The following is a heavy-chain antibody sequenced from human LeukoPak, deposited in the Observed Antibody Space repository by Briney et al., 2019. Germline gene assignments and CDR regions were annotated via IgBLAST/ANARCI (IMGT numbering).Heavy chain of an antibody. J-gene: IGHJ4*02. CDR3: ARDRRQWLVSYFDY. CDR1: GFTFSSYG. V-gene: IGHV3-30*02. D-gene: IGHD6-19*01. CDR2: IRYDGSNK. Sequence: GGSLRLSCAASGFTFSSYGMHWVRQAPGKGLEWVAFIRYDGSNKYYADSVRGRFTISRDNSKNTQYLQMNSLRAEDTAVYYCARDRRQWLVSYFDYWGQGTLVTVSS.